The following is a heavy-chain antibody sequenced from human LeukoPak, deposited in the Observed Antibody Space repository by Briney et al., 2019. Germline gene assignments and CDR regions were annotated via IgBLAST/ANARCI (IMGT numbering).Heavy chain of an antibody. J-gene: IGHJ3*02. CDR1: GYTFTGYY. D-gene: IGHD4-23*01. V-gene: IGHV1-2*02. CDR2: INANSGGT. CDR3: ARDRVTAPSRGAFDI. Sequence: ASVKVSCKASGYTFTGYYMHWVRQAPGQGLEWMGWINANSGGTNYAQKFQGRVTMTRDASTSTAYMELSRLRSDDTAVYYCARDRVTAPSRGAFDIWGQGTMVTVSS.